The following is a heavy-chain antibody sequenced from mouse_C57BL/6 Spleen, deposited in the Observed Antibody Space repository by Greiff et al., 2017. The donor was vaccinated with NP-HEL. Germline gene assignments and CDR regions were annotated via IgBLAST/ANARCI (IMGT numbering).Heavy chain of an antibody. J-gene: IGHJ3*01. D-gene: IGHD2-3*01. Sequence: VKLVESGPELVKPGASVKISCKASGYAFSSSWMNWVKQRPGKGLEWIGRIYPGDGDTNYNGKFKGKATLTADKSSSTAYMQLSSLTSEDSAVYFCAREGVYDGYATLFAYWGQGTLVTVSA. CDR1: GYAFSSSW. CDR2: IYPGDGDT. V-gene: IGHV1-82*01. CDR3: AREGVYDGYATLFAY.